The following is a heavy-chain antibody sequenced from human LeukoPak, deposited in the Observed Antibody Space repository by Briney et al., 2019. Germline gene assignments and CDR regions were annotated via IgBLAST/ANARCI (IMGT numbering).Heavy chain of an antibody. CDR2: IIPIFGTA. D-gene: IGHD1-26*01. Sequence: ASVKVSCKASGGTFSSYAISWVRQAPGQGLEWMGGIIPIFGTANYAQKFQGRVTITADESTSTAYMELSSLRSEDTAVYYCASPAEKRGPYSGSSHYYYYYMDVWGKGTTVTVSS. CDR3: ASPAEKRGPYSGSSHYYYYYMDV. J-gene: IGHJ6*03. V-gene: IGHV1-69*13. CDR1: GGTFSSYA.